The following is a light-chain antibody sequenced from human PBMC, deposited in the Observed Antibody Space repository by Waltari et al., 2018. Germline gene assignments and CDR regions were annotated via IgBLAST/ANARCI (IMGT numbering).Light chain of an antibody. Sequence: DIQMTQSPSTLSASVGDRVTITCRASQSILRWLAWYQQKPGKAPKVLIYEVSSLGSGVPSRFSGSGSGTEFTLTINSLQPDDCATDDCQQYNSYPYTFGQGTKLEIK. J-gene: IGKJ2*01. CDR1: QSILRW. CDR3: QQYNSYPYT. V-gene: IGKV1-5*03. CDR2: EVS.